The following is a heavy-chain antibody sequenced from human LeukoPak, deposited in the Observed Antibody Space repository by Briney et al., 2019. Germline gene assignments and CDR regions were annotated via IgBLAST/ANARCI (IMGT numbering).Heavy chain of an antibody. CDR1: GFTFSNYA. D-gene: IGHD7-27*01. CDR3: ARRGGQLGRVLDY. Sequence: PGGSLRLSCAASGFTFSNYAMSWVRQAPGKGLEWVSDISGSGHSTYYADSVKGRFTISRDNSKNSLYLQMNSLRAEDTAVYYCARRGGQLGRVLDYWGQGTLVTVSS. CDR2: ISGSGHST. V-gene: IGHV3-23*01. J-gene: IGHJ4*02.